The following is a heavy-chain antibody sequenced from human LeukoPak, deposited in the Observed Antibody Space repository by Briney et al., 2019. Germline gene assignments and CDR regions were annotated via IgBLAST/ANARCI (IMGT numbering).Heavy chain of an antibody. CDR3: ARGPVRLAQPYDF. D-gene: IGHD3-9*01. CDR1: GGSLSGAY. V-gene: IGHV4-34*01. J-gene: IGHJ4*02. CDR2: INHTGST. Sequence: SSETLSLTCTVQGGSLSGAYWTWIRQPPGKGLEWIGEINHTGSTNYNPSFKSRVTMSADTPKNQFSLNLTSVTAADTALYYCARGPVRLAQPYDFWGQGTLVTVSS.